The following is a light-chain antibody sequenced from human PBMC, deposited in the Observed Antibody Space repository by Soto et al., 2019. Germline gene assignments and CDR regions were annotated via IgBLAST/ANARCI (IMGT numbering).Light chain of an antibody. CDR2: DAS. V-gene: IGKV3-11*01. Sequence: EIVLTQSPATLSLSPGERATLSCRASQNISIYLAWYQQKPGQAPRLLIYDASNSATGTPARFSGSGSGTDFTLTIISLEPEDFAVDYCQQRNNWPPEITFGQGTRLDI. J-gene: IGKJ5*01. CDR1: QNISIY. CDR3: QQRNNWPPEIT.